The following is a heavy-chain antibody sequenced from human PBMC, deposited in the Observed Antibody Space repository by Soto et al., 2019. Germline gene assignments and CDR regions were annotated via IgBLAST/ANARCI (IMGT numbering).Heavy chain of an antibody. CDR3: ARDPSYYGMDV. J-gene: IGHJ6*02. CDR1: GYTFTSYA. CDR2: INAGNGNT. Sequence: QVQLVQSGAEEKKPGASVKVSCKASGYTFTSYAMHWVRQAPGQRLEWMGWINAGNGNTKYSQKFQGRVTITRDTAASTAYMVLSSLRSEDTAGYYCARDPSYYGMDVWGQGTTVTVSS. V-gene: IGHV1-3*05.